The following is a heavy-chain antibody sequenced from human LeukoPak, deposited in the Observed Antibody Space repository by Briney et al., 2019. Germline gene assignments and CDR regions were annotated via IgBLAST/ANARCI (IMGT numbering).Heavy chain of an antibody. J-gene: IGHJ4*02. CDR3: ARVGGYSGYDPIDY. Sequence: SETLSLTCTVSGGSISRYYWSWIRQPPEKGLEWIGYIYYSGNTNYNPSLKSRVTISVDTSKNQFSLKLSSVTAADTAVCYCARVGGYSGYDPIDYWGQGTLVTVSS. CDR2: IYYSGNT. CDR1: GGSISRYY. V-gene: IGHV4-59*01. D-gene: IGHD5-12*01.